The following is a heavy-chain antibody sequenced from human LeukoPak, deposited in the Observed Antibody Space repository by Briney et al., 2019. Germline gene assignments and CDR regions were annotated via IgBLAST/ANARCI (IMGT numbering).Heavy chain of an antibody. CDR1: GYTFTSYA. CDR2: IIPIFGTA. D-gene: IGHD6-6*01. J-gene: IGHJ6*02. Sequence: SVKVSCKASGYTFTSYAISWVRQAPGQGLEWMGGIIPIFGTANYAQKFQGRVTITADESTSTAYMELSSLRSEDTAVYYCARLPLRSIAVGYYGMDVWGQGTTVTVSS. CDR3: ARLPLRSIAVGYYGMDV. V-gene: IGHV1-69*13.